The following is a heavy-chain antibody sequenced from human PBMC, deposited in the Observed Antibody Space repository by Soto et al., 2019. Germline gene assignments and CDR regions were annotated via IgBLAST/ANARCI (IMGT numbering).Heavy chain of an antibody. CDR3: AKLGAYSTSAIDS. Sequence: GGSMKLSCAPSGLSFSNSAMSWALQDPGKGLEWVSAISASAATTYYADSVKGRFTISRDNSKNTLYVQMNSLRAEDTAVYYCAKLGAYSTSAIDSWGQGALVTVSS. J-gene: IGHJ4*02. V-gene: IGHV3-23*01. D-gene: IGHD6-6*01. CDR2: ISASAATT. CDR1: GLSFSNSA.